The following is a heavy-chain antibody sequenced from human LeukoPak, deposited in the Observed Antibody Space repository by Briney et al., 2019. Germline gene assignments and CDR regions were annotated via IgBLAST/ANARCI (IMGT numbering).Heavy chain of an antibody. V-gene: IGHV3-23*01. CDR3: AKTPSYYDFFEASDY. CDR1: GFTFSSYA. CDR2: ISGSGGST. J-gene: IGHJ4*02. Sequence: GGSLRLSCAASGFTFSSYAMSWVRQAPGKGLEWVSAISGSGGSTYYADSVKGRSTISRDNSKNTLYLQMNSLRAEDTAVYYCAKTPSYYDFFEASDYWGQGTLVTVSS. D-gene: IGHD3-3*01.